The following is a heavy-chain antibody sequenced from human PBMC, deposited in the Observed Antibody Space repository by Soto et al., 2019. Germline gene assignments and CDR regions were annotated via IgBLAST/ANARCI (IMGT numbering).Heavy chain of an antibody. CDR1: GFTFDDYS. Sequence: SGGSLRLSCAASGFTFDDYSMHWVRQPPGKGLEWVSLISWNGGDTYYTDSVKGRFTISRDNRKNSLYLQMNSLRIEDTALYYCAKDITAVAGTPHSFDHWGQGTLVTVSS. CDR2: ISWNGGDT. J-gene: IGHJ4*02. V-gene: IGHV3-43*01. CDR3: AKDITAVAGTPHSFDH. D-gene: IGHD6-19*01.